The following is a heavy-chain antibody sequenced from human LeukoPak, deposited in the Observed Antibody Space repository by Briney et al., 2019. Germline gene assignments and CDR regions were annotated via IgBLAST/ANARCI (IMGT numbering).Heavy chain of an antibody. V-gene: IGHV3-30-3*01. CDR3: ARDGAGYYDSSGYEYYYYGMDV. D-gene: IGHD3-22*01. Sequence: GGSLRLSCAASGFTFSSYAMHWVRQAPGKGLEWVAVISYDGSNKYYADSVKGRFTISRDNSKNTLYLQMNSLRAEDTAVYYCARDGAGYYDSSGYEYYYYGMDVWGQGTTVTASS. CDR2: ISYDGSNK. J-gene: IGHJ6*02. CDR1: GFTFSSYA.